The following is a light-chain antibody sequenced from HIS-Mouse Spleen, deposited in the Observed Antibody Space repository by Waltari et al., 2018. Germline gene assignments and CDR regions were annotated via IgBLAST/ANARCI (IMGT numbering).Light chain of an antibody. Sequence: DIQMTQSPSSLSASVGDRVTITCGASQSISSYLNWYQQKPGKAPKLLIYAASSLQSGVPSRFSGSGSGTDFTLTISSLQPEDFATYYCQQSYSTGFTFGPGTKVDIK. CDR3: QQSYSTGFT. CDR2: AAS. J-gene: IGKJ3*01. V-gene: IGKV1-39*01. CDR1: QSISSY.